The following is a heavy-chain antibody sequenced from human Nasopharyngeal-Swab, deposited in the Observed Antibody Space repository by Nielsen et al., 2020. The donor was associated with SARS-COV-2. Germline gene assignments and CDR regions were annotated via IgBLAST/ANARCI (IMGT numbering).Heavy chain of an antibody. J-gene: IGHJ4*02. D-gene: IGHD6-13*01. CDR2: IYWDDDR. Sequence: WIRQPPGKALEWLALIYWDDDRRYSPSLKTRLTITKDTSKNRVVLVMTNMDPVDTATYYCAHSRGGSTSSWYPDYWGQGILVTVSS. CDR3: AHSRGGSTSSWYPDY. V-gene: IGHV2-5*02.